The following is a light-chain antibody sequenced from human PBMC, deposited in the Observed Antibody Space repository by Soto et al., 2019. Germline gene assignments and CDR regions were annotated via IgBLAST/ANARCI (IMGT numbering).Light chain of an antibody. CDR1: SSNIGAGYD. CDR2: GTT. CDR3: QSYDGTLSGSYV. V-gene: IGLV1-40*01. J-gene: IGLJ1*01. Sequence: QSVLTQPPSVSGAPGQRVTISCTGSSSNIGAGYDVHWYQQLPGTAPKLIIYGTTNRASGVPDRFSGSKSGTSASLAITGLQAEDEADYYCQSYDGTLSGSYVFGIGTKVTAL.